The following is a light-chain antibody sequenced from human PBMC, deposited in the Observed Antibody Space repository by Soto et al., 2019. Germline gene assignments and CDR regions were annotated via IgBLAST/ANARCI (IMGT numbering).Light chain of an antibody. Sequence: ALTQPASVSGSPGQSITISCTGTNSDVGSYNRVSWYQQPPGTAPKLMIFDVNNRPSGVSYRFSGSKSGNTAYLTISGLQPEDEADYYCNSYTTSETYVFGTGTKVTVL. J-gene: IGLJ1*01. CDR2: DVN. V-gene: IGLV2-14*01. CDR3: NSYTTSETYV. CDR1: NSDVGSYNR.